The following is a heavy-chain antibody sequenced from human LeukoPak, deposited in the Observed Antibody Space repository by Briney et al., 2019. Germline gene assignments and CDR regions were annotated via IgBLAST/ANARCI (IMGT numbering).Heavy chain of an antibody. CDR1: GFTFSSYE. Sequence: PGGSLRLSCAASGFTFSSYEMNWVRQAPGKGLEWVSYISSSGSTIYYADSVKGRFTISRDNAKNTLYLQMNSLRAEDTAVYYCARADYWADDYGLIDYWGQGTLVTVSS. J-gene: IGHJ4*02. CDR2: ISSSGSTI. D-gene: IGHD4-17*01. V-gene: IGHV3-48*03. CDR3: ARADYWADDYGLIDY.